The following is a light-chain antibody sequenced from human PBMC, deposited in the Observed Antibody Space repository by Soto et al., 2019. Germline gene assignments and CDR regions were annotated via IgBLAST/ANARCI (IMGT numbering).Light chain of an antibody. J-gene: IGKJ3*01. CDR3: QQRGNWPQT. CDR1: QSVRSY. Sequence: EIVLTQSPATLSLSPGEGATLSCRASQSVRSYLAWYQQKPGQTPRLLIYDAFNRATGIPARFSGSGSGTDFTLTISSLEPEDFAVYYCQQRGNWPQTFGPGTKVDI. V-gene: IGKV3-11*01. CDR2: DAF.